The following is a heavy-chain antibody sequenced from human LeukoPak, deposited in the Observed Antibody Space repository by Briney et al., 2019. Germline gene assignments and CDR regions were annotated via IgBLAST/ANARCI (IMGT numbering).Heavy chain of an antibody. CDR2: INHSGST. Sequence: PSETLSLTCAVYGGSFSGYYWSWIRQPPGKGLEWIGEINHSGSTNYNPSLKSRVTISVDTSKNQFSLKLSSVTAADTAVYYCARASGGYGGNFDYWGQGTLVTVSS. D-gene: IGHD2-15*01. V-gene: IGHV4-34*01. J-gene: IGHJ4*02. CDR1: GGSFSGYY. CDR3: ARASGGYGGNFDY.